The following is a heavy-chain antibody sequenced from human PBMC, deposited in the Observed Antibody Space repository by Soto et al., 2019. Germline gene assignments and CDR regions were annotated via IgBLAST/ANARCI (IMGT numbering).Heavy chain of an antibody. J-gene: IGHJ3*02. CDR1: GGTFSSYA. CDR3: KGEDDSSGYYYSRDAFDI. CDR2: IIPIFGTA. D-gene: IGHD3-22*01. V-gene: IGHV1-69*13. Sequence: VKVSCKASGGTFSSYAISWVRQAPGQGLEWMGGIIPIFGTANYAQKFQGRVTITADESTSTAYMELSSLRSEDTAVYYCKGEDDSSGYYYSRDAFDIWGQGTMVTVSS.